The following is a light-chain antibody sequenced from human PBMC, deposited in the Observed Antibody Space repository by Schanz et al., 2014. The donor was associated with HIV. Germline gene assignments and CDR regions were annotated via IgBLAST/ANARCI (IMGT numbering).Light chain of an antibody. CDR2: GAS. CDR3: HQYGDSPGT. V-gene: IGKV3-20*01. Sequence: EIVLTQSPDTLSLSPGERATLSCRASQTVSSSSLAWYQQKPGQSPRLLIYGASTRATGIPARFSGSGSGTEFTLTISSLQSEDFAVYYCHQYGDSPGTFGQGTKVEIK. CDR1: QTVSSSS. J-gene: IGKJ1*01.